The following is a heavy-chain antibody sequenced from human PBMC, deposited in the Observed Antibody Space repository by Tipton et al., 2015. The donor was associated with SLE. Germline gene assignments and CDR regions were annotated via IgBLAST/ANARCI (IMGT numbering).Heavy chain of an antibody. CDR3: ARAGAPYTILEGAMDV. D-gene: IGHD3-3*01. CDR2: INHSGST. Sequence: TLSLTCAVSGGSFSGYYWSWVRQPPGKGLEWIGEINHSGSTNYNPSLKSRVTISVDTSKNQFSLKLSSVTAADTAVYYCARAGAPYTILEGAMDVWGKGTTVTVSS. CDR1: GGSFSGYY. J-gene: IGHJ6*03. V-gene: IGHV4-34*09.